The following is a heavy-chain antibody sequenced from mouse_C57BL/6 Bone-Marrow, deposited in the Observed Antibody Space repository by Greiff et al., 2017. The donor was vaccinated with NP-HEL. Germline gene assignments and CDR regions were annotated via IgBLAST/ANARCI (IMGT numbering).Heavy chain of an antibody. CDR1: GFNIKNTS. J-gene: IGHJ2*01. D-gene: IGHD2-3*01. Sequence: EVQLQQSVAELVRPGASVKLSCTASGFNIKNTSMHWVKQRPEQGLEWIGRIDPANGNTKYAPKFQGKATITADTSSNTAYLQLSSLASEDTAIYCCARWNDYLDYWGQGTTLTVSS. CDR2: IDPANGNT. CDR3: ARWNDYLDY. V-gene: IGHV14-3*01.